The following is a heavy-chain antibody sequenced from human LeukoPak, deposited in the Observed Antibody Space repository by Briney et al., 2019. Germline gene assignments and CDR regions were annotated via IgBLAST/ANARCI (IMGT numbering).Heavy chain of an antibody. CDR1: GYTFTSYA. Sequence: GASVKVSCKASGYTFTSYAISWVRQAPGQGLEWMGGIIPIFGTANYAQKFQGRVTITADESTSTAYMELSSLRSEDTAVYYCARAETLTGTTFSPWGQGTLVTVSS. CDR3: ARAETLTGTTFSP. CDR2: IIPIFGTA. J-gene: IGHJ5*02. D-gene: IGHD1-7*01. V-gene: IGHV1-69*13.